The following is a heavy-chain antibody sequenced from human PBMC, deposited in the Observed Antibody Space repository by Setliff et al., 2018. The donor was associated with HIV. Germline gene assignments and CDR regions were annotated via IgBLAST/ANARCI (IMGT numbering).Heavy chain of an antibody. CDR3: ARRAREYYFDY. CDR1: GFSLSSPRMG. J-gene: IGHJ4*02. CDR2: IFSNDEK. D-gene: IGHD3-10*01. Sequence: LVNPTETLTLTCTASGFSLSSPRMGVSWIRQPPGKALEWLAHIFSNDEKSYTTSLKSRLTISKDTSKSQVVLTMTNMDPVDTATYYCARRAREYYFDYWGQGTLVTVSS. V-gene: IGHV2-26*01.